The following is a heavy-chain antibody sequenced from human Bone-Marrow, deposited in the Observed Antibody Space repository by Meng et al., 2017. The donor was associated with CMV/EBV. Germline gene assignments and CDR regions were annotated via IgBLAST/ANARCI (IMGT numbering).Heavy chain of an antibody. CDR1: GFTFSSYE. CDR3: ARDPRRGYSYGYQSDY. V-gene: IGHV3-48*03. J-gene: IGHJ4*02. D-gene: IGHD5-18*01. Sequence: GESLKISCAASGFTFSSYEMNWVRQAPGKGLEWVSYISSSGSTIYYADSVKGRFTISRDNAKNSLYLQMNSLRAEDTAVYYCARDPRRGYSYGYQSDYWGQGTLVTVSS. CDR2: ISSSGSTI.